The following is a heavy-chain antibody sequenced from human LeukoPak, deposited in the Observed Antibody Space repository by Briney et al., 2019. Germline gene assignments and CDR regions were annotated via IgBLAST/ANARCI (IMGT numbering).Heavy chain of an antibody. Sequence: GGSLRLSCAASGFTFSSYGMHWVRQAPGKGLEWVAFIRYDGSNKYYADSVKGRFTISRDNSKNTLYLQMNSLRAEDTAVHYCAKDLSKGLLYRRGMYYFDYWGQGTLVTVSS. D-gene: IGHD3-10*01. V-gene: IGHV3-30*02. CDR3: AKDLSKGLLYRRGMYYFDY. CDR1: GFTFSSYG. CDR2: IRYDGSNK. J-gene: IGHJ4*02.